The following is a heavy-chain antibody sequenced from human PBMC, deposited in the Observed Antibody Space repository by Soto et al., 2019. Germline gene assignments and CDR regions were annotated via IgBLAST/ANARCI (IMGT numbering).Heavy chain of an antibody. CDR3: ARVGLGMNYYYGMDV. Sequence: QVQLVESGGGVVQPGRSLRLSCAASGFTFSSYAMHWVRQAPGKGLEWVAVISYDGSNKYYADSVKGRFTISRDNSKNTLYLQMNSLRAEDTAVYYCARVGLGMNYYYGMDVWGQGTTFTVSS. V-gene: IGHV3-30-3*01. CDR2: ISYDGSNK. CDR1: GFTFSSYA. J-gene: IGHJ6*02. D-gene: IGHD7-27*01.